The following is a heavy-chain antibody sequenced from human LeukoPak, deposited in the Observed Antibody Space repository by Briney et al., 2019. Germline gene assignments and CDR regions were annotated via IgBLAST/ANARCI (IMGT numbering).Heavy chain of an antibody. V-gene: IGHV3-23*01. Sequence: GRSLRLSCAASGFTFSSYAMSWVRQAPGKGLEWVSAISGSGGSTYYADSVKGRFTISRDNSKNTLYLKMSCLRAEDTAVYYCARLGGSRYYCGMDVWGQGTTVTVSS. D-gene: IGHD2-15*01. CDR2: ISGSGGST. CDR1: GFTFSSYA. CDR3: ARLGGSRYYCGMDV. J-gene: IGHJ6*02.